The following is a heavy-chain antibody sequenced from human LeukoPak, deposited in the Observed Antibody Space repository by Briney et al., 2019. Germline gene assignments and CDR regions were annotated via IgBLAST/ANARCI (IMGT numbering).Heavy chain of an antibody. CDR2: ISYDASNK. CDR1: GFTFSRYG. V-gene: IGHV3-33*05. J-gene: IGHJ4*02. Sequence: GGSLRLSCAASGFTFSRYGMHWVRQTPGKGLEWVAVISYDASNKYYADSVKGRFTISRDNSKNTLYLQMNSLRAEDTAVYYCARAGYSYGYGRDYWGQGTLVTVSS. CDR3: ARAGYSYGYGRDY. D-gene: IGHD5-18*01.